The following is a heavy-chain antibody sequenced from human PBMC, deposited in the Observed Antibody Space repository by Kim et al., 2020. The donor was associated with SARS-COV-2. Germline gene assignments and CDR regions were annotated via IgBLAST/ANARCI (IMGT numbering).Heavy chain of an antibody. Sequence: GGSLRLSCAASGFTFRNSAMSWVRQAPGKGLEWVSVIFGSGSGTYYADSVKGRFTISRDNSKNTLSLQMSNLRAEDTAVYYCAKHVHVTSGTVYWYFELWGRGTLVAVSS. D-gene: IGHD1-26*01. J-gene: IGHJ2*01. CDR3: AKHVHVTSGTVYWYFEL. CDR2: IFGSGSGT. CDR1: GFTFRNSA. V-gene: IGHV3-23*05.